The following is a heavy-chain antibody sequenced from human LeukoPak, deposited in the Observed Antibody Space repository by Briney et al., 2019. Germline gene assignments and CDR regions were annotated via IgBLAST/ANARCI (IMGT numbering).Heavy chain of an antibody. CDR3: ARDVSYYDFWSGYYNYYYMDV. Sequence: GGSLRLSCAASGFTFSDYYMSWIRQAPGKGLEWVSYISSSGSTIYYADSVKGRFTISRDNAKNSLYLQMNSLRAEDTAVYYCARDVSYYDFWSGYYNYYYMDVWGKGTTVPVSS. V-gene: IGHV3-11*04. D-gene: IGHD3-3*01. CDR1: GFTFSDYY. J-gene: IGHJ6*03. CDR2: ISSSGSTI.